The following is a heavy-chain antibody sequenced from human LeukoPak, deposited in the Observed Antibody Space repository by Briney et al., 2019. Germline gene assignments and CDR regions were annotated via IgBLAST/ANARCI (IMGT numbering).Heavy chain of an antibody. D-gene: IGHD2-15*01. CDR2: ISSSSRYI. Sequence: GGSLRLSCAASGFTFSSYSINWVRQAPGKGLEWVSSISSSSRYIYYADSVKGRFTISRDNAKNSLYLQMNSLRAEDTAVYCCARCSGGSTYHSDDYWGQGTLVTVSS. CDR3: ARCSGGSTYHSDDY. CDR1: GFTFSSYS. V-gene: IGHV3-21*01. J-gene: IGHJ4*02.